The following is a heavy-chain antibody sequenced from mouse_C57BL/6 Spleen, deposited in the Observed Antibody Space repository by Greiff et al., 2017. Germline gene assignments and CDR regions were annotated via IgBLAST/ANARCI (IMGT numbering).Heavy chain of an antibody. V-gene: IGHV5S21*01. CDR2: ISSGGGSI. J-gene: IGHJ3*01. CDR3: ARGEAWFAY. CDR1: GFTFSSYA. Sequence: EVQLVESGEGLVKPGGSLKLSCAASGFTFSSYAMSWVRQTPENRLEWVAYISSGGGSIYYADTVKGRFTISRDNARNTLYLQMSSLKSEDTAMYYCARGEAWFAYWGQGTLVTVSA.